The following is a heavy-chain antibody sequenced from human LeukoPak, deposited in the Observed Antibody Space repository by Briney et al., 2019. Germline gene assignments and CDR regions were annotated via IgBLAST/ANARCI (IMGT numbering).Heavy chain of an antibody. Sequence: GASVKVSCKASGYTFTSYDINWVRQATGQGLEWMGWMNPNSGNTGYAQKFQGRVTMTRNTSISTAYMELSSLRSEDTAVYYCARGRGGSYYFYYYYMDVWGKGTTVTISS. J-gene: IGHJ6*03. CDR2: MNPNSGNT. V-gene: IGHV1-8*01. CDR1: GYTFTSYD. D-gene: IGHD1-26*01. CDR3: ARGRGGSYYFYYYYMDV.